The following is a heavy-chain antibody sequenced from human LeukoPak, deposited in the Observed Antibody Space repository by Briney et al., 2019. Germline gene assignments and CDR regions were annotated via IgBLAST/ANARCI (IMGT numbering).Heavy chain of an antibody. V-gene: IGHV3-30*18. CDR3: ANENYYGSGSYVDH. D-gene: IGHD3-10*01. CDR1: GFTFNNYG. CDR2: ISYDGSNT. J-gene: IGHJ4*02. Sequence: PGGSLRLSCAASGFTFNNYGMHWVRQAPGKGLEWVAIISYDGSNTYYADSVKGRFTIFRDNSKNTLYLQMNSLRAEDTAVYYCANENYYGSGSYVDHWGQGTLVTVSS.